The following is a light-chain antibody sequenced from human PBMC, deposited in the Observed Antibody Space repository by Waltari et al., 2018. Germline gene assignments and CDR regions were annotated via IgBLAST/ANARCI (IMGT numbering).Light chain of an antibody. J-gene: IGKJ1*01. CDR2: GAS. V-gene: IGKV3-15*01. CDR1: ESISIN. CDR3: HQHYTTPWT. Sequence: TQSPATLSVSLGERVTLTCRASESISINLAWYQQKPGQAPRPRIYGASTRATDVPARFGGSGSGTDFTLTISSLQAEDVAVYYCHQHYTTPWTFGQGTQVEL.